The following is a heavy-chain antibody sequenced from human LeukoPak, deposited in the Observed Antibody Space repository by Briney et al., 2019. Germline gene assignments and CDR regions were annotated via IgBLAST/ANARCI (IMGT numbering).Heavy chain of an antibody. CDR2: IYYSGST. CDR3: ARVFDGDGYYYDSSGYANDY. J-gene: IGHJ4*02. CDR1: GGSISSSSYY. D-gene: IGHD3-22*01. V-gene: IGHV4-39*07. Sequence: PSETLSLTCTVSGGSISSSSYYWVWIRQPPGKGLEWIGSIYYSGSTYYNPSLKSRVTISVDTSKNQFSLKLSSVTAADTAVYYCARVFDGDGYYYDSSGYANDYWGQGTLVTVSS.